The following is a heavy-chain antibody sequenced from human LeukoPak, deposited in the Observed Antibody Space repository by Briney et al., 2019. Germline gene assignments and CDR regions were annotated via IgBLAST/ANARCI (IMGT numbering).Heavy chain of an antibody. Sequence: SETLSLTCTVSGGSISGGDYYWSWIRQTPGKGLEWIGYIYYSGIPYYNPSLRSRVTISRDTSKNQFSLRPSSVTAADTAVYYCARDADLGSEVWGPGTLDTVSS. J-gene: IGHJ4*02. V-gene: IGHV4-30-4*01. D-gene: IGHD3-10*01. CDR1: GGSISGGDYY. CDR3: ARDADLGSEV. CDR2: IYYSGIP.